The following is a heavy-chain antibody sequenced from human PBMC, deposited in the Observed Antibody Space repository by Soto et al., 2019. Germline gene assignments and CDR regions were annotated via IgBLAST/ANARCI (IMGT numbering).Heavy chain of an antibody. J-gene: IGHJ4*02. D-gene: IGHD3-16*01. Sequence: PGESLKISCKVSGYSFSTYWIGWVRQMPGKGLEWMGIIYPGDSDTTYSPAFQGQVTISVDKSISTAYLQWSSLRASDTAMYFCATSAIWGYYFDSWAQGTLVTVSS. CDR1: GYSFSTYW. CDR3: ATSAIWGYYFDS. V-gene: IGHV5-51*01. CDR2: IYPGDSDT.